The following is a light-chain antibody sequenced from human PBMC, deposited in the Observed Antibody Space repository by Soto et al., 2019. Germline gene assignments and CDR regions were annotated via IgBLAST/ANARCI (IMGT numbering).Light chain of an antibody. CDR2: EVS. J-gene: IGLJ3*02. Sequence: QSALTQPASVSGSPGQSIAISCTGTSNDVGDYNYVSWYQQHPGKAPKLIIYEVSYRPSGVSNRFSGSKSDNTASLTISGLQAEDEADYYCYSYTSSSTWVFGGGTKVTVL. V-gene: IGLV2-14*01. CDR1: SNDVGDYNY. CDR3: YSYTSSSTWV.